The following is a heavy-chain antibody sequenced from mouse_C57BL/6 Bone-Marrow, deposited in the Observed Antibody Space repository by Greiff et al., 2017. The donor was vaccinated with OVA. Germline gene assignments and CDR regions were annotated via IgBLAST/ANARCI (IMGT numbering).Heavy chain of an antibody. CDR3: ASSSKVDEGDAMDY. CDR2: IWTGGGT. D-gene: IGHD1-1*01. V-gene: IGHV2-9-1*01. Sequence: VQLVESGPGLVAPSQSLSITCTVSGFSFTSYAISWVRQPPGKGLEWLGVIWTGGGTNYNSALKSRLSISKDNSKSQVFLKMNSLQTDDTARYYWASSSKVDEGDAMDYWGQGTPVTVSS. CDR1: GFSFTSYA. J-gene: IGHJ4*01.